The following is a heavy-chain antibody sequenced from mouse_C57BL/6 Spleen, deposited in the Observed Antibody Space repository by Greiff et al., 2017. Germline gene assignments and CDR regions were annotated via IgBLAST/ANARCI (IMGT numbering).Heavy chain of an antibody. CDR1: GYTFTDHT. CDR2: IYPRDGST. D-gene: IGHD2-2*01. J-gene: IGHJ4*01. CDR3: ARGYGYDVRVYYAMDY. Sequence: QVQLQQSDAELVKPGASVKISCKVSGYTFTDHTIHWMKQRPEQGLEWIGYIYPRDGSTKYNEKFKGKATLTAEKSSSTAYMQLNSLTSEDSAVYFCARGYGYDVRVYYAMDYWGQGTSVTVSS. V-gene: IGHV1-78*01.